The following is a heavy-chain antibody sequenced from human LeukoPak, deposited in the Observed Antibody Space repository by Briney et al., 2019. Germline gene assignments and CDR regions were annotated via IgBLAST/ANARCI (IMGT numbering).Heavy chain of an antibody. Sequence: GGSLRLSCEASGFTFSTYWMHWVRQAPGEGLVWVSRLNEDGGITNYADFAKGRFTISRDNARNTLYLQMNSLSADDTAVYYCTRDIGGRSAYWGQGTLVTVSS. CDR3: TRDIGGRSAY. D-gene: IGHD3-16*01. J-gene: IGHJ4*02. CDR1: GFTFSTYW. CDR2: LNEDGGIT. V-gene: IGHV3-74*01.